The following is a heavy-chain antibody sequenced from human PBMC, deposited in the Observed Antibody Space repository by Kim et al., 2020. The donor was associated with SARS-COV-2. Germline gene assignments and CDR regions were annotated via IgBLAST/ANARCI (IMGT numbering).Heavy chain of an antibody. J-gene: IGHJ4*02. V-gene: IGHV4-30-2*01. CDR2: IYHSGST. CDR1: GGSISSGGYS. D-gene: IGHD3-22*01. Sequence: SETLSLTCAVSGGSISSGGYSWSWIRQPPGKGLEWIGYIYHSGSTYYNPSLKSRVTISVDRSKNQFSLKLSSVTAADTAVYYCARVNKLSRYYDSSGYYYPYYFDYWGQGTLVTVSS. CDR3: ARVNKLSRYYDSSGYYYPYYFDY.